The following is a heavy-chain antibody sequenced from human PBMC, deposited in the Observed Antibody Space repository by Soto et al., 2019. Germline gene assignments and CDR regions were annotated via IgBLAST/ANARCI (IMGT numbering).Heavy chain of an antibody. Sequence: QVQLVESGGGVVQPGRSLRLSCAASGFTFSSYGMHWVRQAPGKGLEWVAVIWYDGSNKYYADSVKGRFTISRDNSKNTLYLQMNSLRAEDTAVYYCARVEGPHSYSSSWYASYYGMDVWGQGTTVTVSS. V-gene: IGHV3-33*01. D-gene: IGHD6-13*01. CDR2: IWYDGSNK. CDR1: GFTFSSYG. J-gene: IGHJ6*02. CDR3: ARVEGPHSYSSSWYASYYGMDV.